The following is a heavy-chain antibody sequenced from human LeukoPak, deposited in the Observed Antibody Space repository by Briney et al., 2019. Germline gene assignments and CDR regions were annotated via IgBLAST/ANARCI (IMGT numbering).Heavy chain of an antibody. CDR2: IYYSGST. CDR1: GGSISSGGYY. CDR3: ARRSRSYDFWSGYSD. J-gene: IGHJ4*02. D-gene: IGHD3-3*01. Sequence: SETLSLTCTVSGGSISSGGYYWSWIRQHPGKGLEWIGYIYYSGSTYYNPSLKSRVTISVDTSKNQFSLKLSSVTAADTAVYYCARRSRSYDFWSGYSDWGQGTLVTVSS. V-gene: IGHV4-31*03.